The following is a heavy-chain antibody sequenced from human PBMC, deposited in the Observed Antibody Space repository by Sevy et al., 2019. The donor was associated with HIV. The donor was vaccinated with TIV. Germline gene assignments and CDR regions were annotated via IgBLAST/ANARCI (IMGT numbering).Heavy chain of an antibody. CDR2: INPSGGST. Sequence: ASVKVSCKASGYTFINFSIHWVRQAPGQGLEWVGIINPSGGSTNYAQKFQGRITMTRDTSTSTVYMELSSLRSEDTAIYYCARTYYFDSSGYLPSGYPIGFWGQGTLVTVSS. CDR3: ARTYYFDSSGYLPSGYPIGF. J-gene: IGHJ4*02. D-gene: IGHD3-22*01. CDR1: GYTFINFS. V-gene: IGHV1-46*03.